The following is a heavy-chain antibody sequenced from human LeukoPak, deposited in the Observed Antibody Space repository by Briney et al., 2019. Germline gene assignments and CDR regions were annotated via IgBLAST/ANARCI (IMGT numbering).Heavy chain of an antibody. CDR2: INSDGSST. J-gene: IGHJ6*03. CDR1: GFTFSNYW. Sequence: PGGSLRLSCAASGFTFSNYWMHWVPQAPGKGLVWVSRINSDGSSTSYADSVKGRFTISRDNAKNTLYLQMNSLRAEDTAVYYCARVSSGSYFGYYYYYMDVWGKGTTVTVSS. D-gene: IGHD1-26*01. V-gene: IGHV3-74*01. CDR3: ARVSSGSYFGYYYYYMDV.